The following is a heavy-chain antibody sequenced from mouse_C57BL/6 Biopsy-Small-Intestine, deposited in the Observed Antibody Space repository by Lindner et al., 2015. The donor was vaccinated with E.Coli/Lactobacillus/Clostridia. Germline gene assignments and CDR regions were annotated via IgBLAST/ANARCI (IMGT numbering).Heavy chain of an antibody. D-gene: IGHD2-3*01. CDR2: ITPNSGST. Sequence: SVKVSCKASGYTFTDYYLHWVRQAPGQGLEWMGWITPNSGSTKYAQKFQGRVTMTRDTSITTAYMELSRLRSDDTAVYYCARLYHDQTPMVESPFDPWGQGTLVTVSS. CDR3: ARLYHDQTPMVESPFDP. J-gene: IGHJ4*01. V-gene: IGHV1-66*01. CDR1: GYTFTDYY.